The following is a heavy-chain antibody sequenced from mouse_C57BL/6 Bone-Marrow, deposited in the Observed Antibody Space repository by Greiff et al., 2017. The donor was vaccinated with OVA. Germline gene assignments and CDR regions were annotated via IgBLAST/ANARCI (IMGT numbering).Heavy chain of an antibody. J-gene: IGHJ2*01. CDR3: TRDRGYGNSMYYFDY. D-gene: IGHD2-10*02. CDR1: GFTFSSYA. Sequence: EVQGVESGEGLVKPGGSLKLSCAASGFTFSSYAMSWVRQTPEKRLEWVAYISSGGDYIYYADTVKGRFTISRDNARNTLYLQMSSLKSEDTAMYYCTRDRGYGNSMYYFDYWGQGTTLTVSS. CDR2: ISSGGDYI. V-gene: IGHV5-9-1*02.